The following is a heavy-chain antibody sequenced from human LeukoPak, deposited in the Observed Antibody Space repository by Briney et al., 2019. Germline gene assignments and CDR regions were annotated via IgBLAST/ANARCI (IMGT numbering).Heavy chain of an antibody. CDR1: GGSISSGGSS. V-gene: IGHV4-30-2*01. CDR3: ARGGYYDSSGYPMVDY. CDR2: IYHSGST. D-gene: IGHD3-22*01. Sequence: PSQTLSLTCAVSGGSISSGGSSWSWIRQPPGKGLEWIGYIYHSGSTYYNPSLKSRVTISVDRSKNQFSLKLSSVTAADTAVYYCARGGYYDSSGYPMVDYWGQGILVTVSS. J-gene: IGHJ4*02.